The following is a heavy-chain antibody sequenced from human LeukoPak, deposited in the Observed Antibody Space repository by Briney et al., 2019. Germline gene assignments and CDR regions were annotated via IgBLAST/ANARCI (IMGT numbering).Heavy chain of an antibody. Sequence: SETLSLTCTVSGGSISSDYWSWIRRPPGKGLGWIGYIYYSGSTNYNPSLKSRVTISVDTSKNQFSLKLSSVTDADTAVYYCARGPIIAAAGTGNWFDPWGPGTLVTVSS. D-gene: IGHD6-13*01. V-gene: IGHV4-59*01. CDR2: IYYSGST. CDR1: GGSISSDY. J-gene: IGHJ5*02. CDR3: ARGPIIAAAGTGNWFDP.